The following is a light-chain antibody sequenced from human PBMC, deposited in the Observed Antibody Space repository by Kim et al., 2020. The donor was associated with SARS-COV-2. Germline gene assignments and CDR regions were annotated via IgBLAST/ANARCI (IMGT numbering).Light chain of an antibody. V-gene: IGKV3-20*01. CDR1: PRVSSNY. J-gene: IGKJ1*01. Sequence: SPEERVTLSYRASPRVSSNYLTWYQQKPAQAPRLLIYGASSRATGIPDRFSGSGSGTDFTLTITRLEPEDFAVYYCQQYSSSPATFGQGTKVDIK. CDR2: GAS. CDR3: QQYSSSPAT.